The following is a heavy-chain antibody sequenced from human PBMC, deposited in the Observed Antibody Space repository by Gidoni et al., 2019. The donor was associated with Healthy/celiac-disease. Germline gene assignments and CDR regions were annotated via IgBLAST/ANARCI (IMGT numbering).Heavy chain of an antibody. J-gene: IGHJ4*02. Sequence: QVQLVQSGAEVKKPGASVKVSCKASGYNCTSYYMHWVRQAPGQGLEWMGIINPIGGRTSYAQKFQGRVTMTRDTSTSTVYMELSSLRSEDTAVYYCARSFGVVINSYIDYWGQGTLVTVSS. D-gene: IGHD3-3*01. CDR2: INPIGGRT. CDR3: ARSFGVVINSYIDY. V-gene: IGHV1-46*03. CDR1: GYNCTSYY.